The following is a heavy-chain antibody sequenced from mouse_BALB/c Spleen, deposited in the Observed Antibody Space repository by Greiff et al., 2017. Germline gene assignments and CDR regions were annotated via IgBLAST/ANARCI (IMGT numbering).Heavy chain of an antibody. J-gene: IGHJ4*01. CDR3: ARVGRYDERNAMDY. V-gene: IGHV1S81*02. CDR2: INPSNGRT. D-gene: IGHD2-14*01. CDR1: GYTFTSYW. Sequence: QVQLQQPGAELVKPGASVKLSCKASGYTFTSYWMHWVKQRPGQGLEWIGEINPSNGRTNYNEKFKSKATLTVDKSSSTAYMQLSSLTSEDSAVYYCARVGRYDERNAMDYWGQGTSVTVSS.